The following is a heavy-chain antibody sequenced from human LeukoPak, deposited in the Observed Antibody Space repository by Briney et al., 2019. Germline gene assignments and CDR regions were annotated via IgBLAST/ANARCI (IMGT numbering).Heavy chain of an antibody. V-gene: IGHV4-39*01. CDR3: ARQRGSTSCYGMDV. CDR2: IYYSGST. CDR1: GGSIRSSTYY. D-gene: IGHD2-2*01. J-gene: IGHJ6*02. Sequence: SETLSLTCTVSGGSIRSSTYYWAWIRQPPGKGLEWIGSIYYSGSTYYNPSLKSRVTISVDTSKNQFSLKLSSVTAADTAVYYCARQRGSTSCYGMDVWGQGTTVTVSS.